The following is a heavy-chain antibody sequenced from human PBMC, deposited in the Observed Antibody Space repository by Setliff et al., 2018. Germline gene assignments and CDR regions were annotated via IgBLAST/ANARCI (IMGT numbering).Heavy chain of an antibody. CDR2: IFSDGTS. V-gene: IGHV4-59*01. Sequence: PSETLSLTCTVSGGSISSYYWNWIRQSPGTGLEWIGYIFSDGTSYYNPSLKSRVAMSVDTSKKQFSLSLSAVTAADTAKYYCARAPLDYSSRAFDFWGQGTMVTVSS. CDR3: ARAPLDYSSRAFDF. CDR1: GGSISSYY. J-gene: IGHJ3*01. D-gene: IGHD2-15*01.